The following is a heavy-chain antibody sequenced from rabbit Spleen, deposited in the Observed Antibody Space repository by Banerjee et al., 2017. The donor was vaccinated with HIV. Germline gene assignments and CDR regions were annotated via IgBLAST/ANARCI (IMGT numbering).Heavy chain of an antibody. CDR1: GFSFSSSYY. J-gene: IGHJ3*01. CDR3: ARADYYSGWAFSL. CDR2: IYTGNDNT. V-gene: IGHV1S45*01. D-gene: IGHD4-1*01. Sequence: QEQLVESGGGLVQPEGSLTLTCTASGFSFSSSYYMCWVRQAPGKGLEWIGCIYTGNDNTYYASWVNGRFTISKPSSTTVTLQMTSLTVADTATYFCARADYYSGWAFSLWGQGTLVTVS.